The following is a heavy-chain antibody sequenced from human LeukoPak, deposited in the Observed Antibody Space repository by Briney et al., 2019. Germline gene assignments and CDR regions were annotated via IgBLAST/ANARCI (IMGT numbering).Heavy chain of an antibody. D-gene: IGHD3-22*01. CDR3: ARAYSSGYYFDL. CDR2: IYYSGST. CDR1: GGSISSGGSY. Sequence: SQTLSLTCTVSGGSISSGGSYWTWIRQHPGKGLEWIGYIYYSGSTYYNPSLKSRVTISLDTSRNQFSLKLSSVTAADTAVYYCARAYSSGYYFDLWGRGTLVTVSS. J-gene: IGHJ2*01. V-gene: IGHV4-31*03.